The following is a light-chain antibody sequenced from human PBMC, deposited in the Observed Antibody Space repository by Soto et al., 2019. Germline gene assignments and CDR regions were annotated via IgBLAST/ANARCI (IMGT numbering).Light chain of an antibody. CDR1: QSVSDN. V-gene: IGKV3-20*01. CDR3: QQYGKSLK. Sequence: QSPPTVSVSTLDIATLSFRASQSVSDNLAWYQQRPGQGPRLLIYGASTRATGIPDRFSGSGSGTDFTLTISILEPEDFAVYHCQQYGKSLKFGQGTKVEIK. CDR2: GAS. J-gene: IGKJ1*01.